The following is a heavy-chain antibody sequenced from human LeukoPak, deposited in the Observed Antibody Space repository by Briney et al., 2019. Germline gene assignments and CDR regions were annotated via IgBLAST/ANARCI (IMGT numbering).Heavy chain of an antibody. J-gene: IGHJ4*02. Sequence: GGSLRLSCAASGFTFSSYGMHWVRQAPGKGLEWVAVISYDGSNKYYADSVKGRFTISRDNSKNTLYLQMNSLRAEDTAVYYCAKDYGNAPSLSTYYYDSSGYWDDYWGQGTLVTVSS. CDR1: GFTFSSYG. CDR3: AKDYGNAPSLSTYYYDSSGYWDDY. D-gene: IGHD3-22*01. CDR2: ISYDGSNK. V-gene: IGHV3-30*18.